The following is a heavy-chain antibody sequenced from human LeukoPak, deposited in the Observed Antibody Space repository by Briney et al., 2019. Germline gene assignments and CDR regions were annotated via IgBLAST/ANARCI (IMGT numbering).Heavy chain of an antibody. J-gene: IGHJ4*02. CDR3: ARGNGWYFY. V-gene: IGHV4-59*01. CDR1: GGSISGYY. D-gene: IGHD6-19*01. Sequence: SETLSLTCSVSGGSISGYYRSWIRQPPGKGLEWIGYIYYSGSTNYNPSLESRLTISADTSKNQFSPKLNSVTAADTAVYYCARGNGWYFYWGQGALVTVSS. CDR2: IYYSGST.